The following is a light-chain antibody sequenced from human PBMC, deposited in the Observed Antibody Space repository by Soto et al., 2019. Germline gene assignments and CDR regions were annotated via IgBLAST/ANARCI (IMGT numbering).Light chain of an antibody. CDR2: EVS. Sequence: QSALTQPPSASGSPGQSVTISCTGTSSDVGGYNYVSWYQQHPGKAPKLMIYEVSKRPSGVPDRFSGSKSGNTASLTVSGLQAEDEADYCCSSYAGSNNAYVFGTGTKLTVL. V-gene: IGLV2-8*01. CDR3: SSYAGSNNAYV. J-gene: IGLJ1*01. CDR1: SSDVGGYNY.